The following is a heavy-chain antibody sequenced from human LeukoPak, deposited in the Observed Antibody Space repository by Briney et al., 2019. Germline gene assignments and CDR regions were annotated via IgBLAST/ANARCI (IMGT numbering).Heavy chain of an antibody. CDR2: ISSSSYI. D-gene: IGHD2-15*01. Sequence: GGSLRLSCAASGFTFSSYTMNWVRQAPGKGLEWVSSISSSSYIYYADSVKGRLTISRGNAKNSLYLQMNSLRAEDTAVYYCARDPTPRYCSGGSCYTHYGMDVWGQGTTVTVSS. CDR3: ARDPTPRYCSGGSCYTHYGMDV. J-gene: IGHJ6*02. CDR1: GFTFSSYT. V-gene: IGHV3-21*01.